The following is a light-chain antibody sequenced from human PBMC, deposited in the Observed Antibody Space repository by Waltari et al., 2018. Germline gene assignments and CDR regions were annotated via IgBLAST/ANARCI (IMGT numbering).Light chain of an antibody. J-gene: IGLJ2*01. CDR1: SSHVGGYNY. V-gene: IGLV2-14*01. CDR2: DVS. CDR3: SSYTSSSTLV. Sequence: QSALTQPASVSGSPGQSIPISCTGTSSHVGGYNYVSWYQQHPGKAPKLMIYDVSKRPSGVSNRFSGSKSGNTASLTISGLQAEDEADYYCSSYTSSSTLVFGGGTKLTVL.